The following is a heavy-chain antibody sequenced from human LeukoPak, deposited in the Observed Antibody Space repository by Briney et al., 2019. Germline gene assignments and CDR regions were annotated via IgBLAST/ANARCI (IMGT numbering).Heavy chain of an antibody. CDR2: INPNSGGT. Sequence: GASVKVSCKASGYTFTSYGISWVRQAPGQGLEWMGWINPNSGGTNYAQKFQGRVTMTRDTSISTAYMELSRLRSDDTAVYYCARGPSRYSSSRYYYYYYMDVWGKGTTVTISS. CDR3: ARGPSRYSSSRYYYYYYMDV. D-gene: IGHD6-13*01. V-gene: IGHV1-2*02. CDR1: GYTFTSYG. J-gene: IGHJ6*03.